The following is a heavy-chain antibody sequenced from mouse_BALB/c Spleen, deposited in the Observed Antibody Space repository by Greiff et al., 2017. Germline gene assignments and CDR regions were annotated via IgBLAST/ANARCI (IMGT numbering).Heavy chain of an antibody. J-gene: IGHJ2*01. Sequence: EVQLVESGGGLVQPGGSRKLSCAASGFTFSSFGMHWVRQAPEKGLEWVAYISSGSSTIYYADTVKGRFTISRDNPKNTLFLQMTSLRSEDTAMYYCARHLDYWGQGTTLTVSS. CDR2: ISSGSSTI. CDR1: GFTFSSFG. V-gene: IGHV5-17*02. CDR3: ARHLDY.